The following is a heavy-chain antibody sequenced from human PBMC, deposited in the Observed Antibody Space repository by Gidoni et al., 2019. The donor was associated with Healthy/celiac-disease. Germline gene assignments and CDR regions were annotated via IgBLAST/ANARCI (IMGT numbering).Heavy chain of an antibody. CDR2: ISSSSSYI. CDR1: GFTLSSYS. V-gene: IGHV3-21*01. J-gene: IGHJ6*02. D-gene: IGHD5-12*01. Sequence: EVQLVESGGGLVKPGGSLRLSCAASGFTLSSYSMNWVRQAPGKGLEWVASISSSSSYIYYADSVKGRFTISRDNATNSLSLQMNSLRAEDTAVYYCARSIVATIDNYYYYGMDVWGQGTTVTVSS. CDR3: ARSIVATIDNYYYYGMDV.